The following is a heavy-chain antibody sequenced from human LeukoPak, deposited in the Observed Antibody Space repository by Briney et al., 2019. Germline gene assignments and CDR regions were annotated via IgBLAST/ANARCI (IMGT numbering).Heavy chain of an antibody. V-gene: IGHV3-23*01. Sequence: GGSLRLSCAASGFTFSSYAMSWVRQAPGKGLEWVSAISGSDAGTYYADSVKGRFTISRDNSRNTLYLQMNSLRADDTAVYFCAKRAITMVSQVDYWGQGTLVTVSS. J-gene: IGHJ4*02. CDR3: AKRAITMVSQVDY. CDR1: GFTFSSYA. D-gene: IGHD3-10*01. CDR2: ISGSDAGT.